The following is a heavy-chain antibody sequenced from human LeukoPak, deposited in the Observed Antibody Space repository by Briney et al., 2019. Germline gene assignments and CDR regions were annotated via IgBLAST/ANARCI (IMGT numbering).Heavy chain of an antibody. CDR3: ASNQDIVVVPAAIAY. J-gene: IGHJ4*02. V-gene: IGHV3-30*02. CDR2: IRYDGSNK. CDR1: GFTFSSYG. Sequence: PGGSLRLSCAASGFTFSSYGMHWVRQAPGKGLEWVAFIRYDGSNKYYADSVKGRFTISRDNSKNTLYLQMNSLRAEDTAVYYCASNQDIVVVPAAIAYWGQGTLVTVSS. D-gene: IGHD2-2*01.